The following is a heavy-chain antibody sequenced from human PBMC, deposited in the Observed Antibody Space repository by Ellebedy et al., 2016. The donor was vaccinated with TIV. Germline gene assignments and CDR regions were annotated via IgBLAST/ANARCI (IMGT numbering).Heavy chain of an antibody. V-gene: IGHV4-31*03. D-gene: IGHD2-2*01. Sequence: MPSETLSLTCTVSGGSISSGGFFWSWIRQHSGKGLEWIGYIYYSGSTFYNPSLKSRVTISVDTSKNQLSLKLTSVTAADTAVYYCARGTASCYPRCHYYGMDVWGQGTTVTVSS. CDR2: IYYSGST. J-gene: IGHJ6*02. CDR3: ARGTASCYPRCHYYGMDV. CDR1: GGSISSGGFF.